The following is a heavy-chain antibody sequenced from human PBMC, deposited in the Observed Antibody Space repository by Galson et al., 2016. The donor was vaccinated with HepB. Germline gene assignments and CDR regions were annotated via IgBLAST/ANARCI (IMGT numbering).Heavy chain of an antibody. CDR3: ARGTYDFWSGFSPTEYYFDY. V-gene: IGHV4-30-2*01. CDR1: GVSITSGGFS. CDR2: IYQGETA. D-gene: IGHD3-3*01. Sequence: TLSLTCAVPGVSITSGGFSWNWIRQPPGKGLEWIGYIYQGETAYYPPSLRSRVTMALHRTNNLFSLKLSSVTAADTAVYYCARGTYDFWSGFSPTEYYFDYWGQGALVAVSS. J-gene: IGHJ4*02.